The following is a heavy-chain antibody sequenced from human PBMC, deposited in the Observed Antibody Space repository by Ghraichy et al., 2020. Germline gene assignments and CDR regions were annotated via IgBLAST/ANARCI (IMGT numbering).Heavy chain of an antibody. Sequence: GESLNISCEASGFTFSSYGMAWVRQAPGEGLEWVSAIRGSGGTTHYADSVKGRFTISRDNSKNTVFLQMNSLRAEDTAMYYCAKGGADWDMYFDLWGRGTLVTFSS. CDR2: IRGSGGTT. CDR3: AKGGADWDMYFDL. J-gene: IGHJ2*01. D-gene: IGHD3-9*01. CDR1: GFTFSSYG. V-gene: IGHV3-23*01.